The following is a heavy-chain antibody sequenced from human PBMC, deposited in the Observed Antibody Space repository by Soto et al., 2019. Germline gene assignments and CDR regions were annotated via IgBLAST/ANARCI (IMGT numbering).Heavy chain of an antibody. CDR2: ILYDGSKK. V-gene: IGHV3-30*03. J-gene: IGHJ4*02. D-gene: IGHD2-2*01. CDR3: AREQGYCSSTSCQNYFDY. Sequence: GGSLRLSCAASGFTFSTFGMHWVRQAPGKGLEWVATILYDGSKKYYADSVKGRFTISRDNAKNSLYLQMNSLRAEDTAVYYCAREQGYCSSTSCQNYFDYWGQGTLVTVSS. CDR1: GFTFSTFG.